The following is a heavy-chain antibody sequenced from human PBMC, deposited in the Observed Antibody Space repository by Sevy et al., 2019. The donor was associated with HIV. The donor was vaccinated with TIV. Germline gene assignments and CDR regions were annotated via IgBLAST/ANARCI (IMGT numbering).Heavy chain of an antibody. CDR3: ATLRGGLYGSGYFQK. CDR1: GFTFSAYA. CDR2: ISSSGGST. V-gene: IGHV3-23*01. D-gene: IGHD3-10*01. Sequence: GGSLRLSCAASGFTFSAYAMSWVRQAPGKGLEWVSCISSSGGSTYYADSVKGRFSISRDTSKNTLYLQMNSLRAEDTAVYYCATLRGGLYGSGYFQKWGQGTQVTVSS. J-gene: IGHJ1*01.